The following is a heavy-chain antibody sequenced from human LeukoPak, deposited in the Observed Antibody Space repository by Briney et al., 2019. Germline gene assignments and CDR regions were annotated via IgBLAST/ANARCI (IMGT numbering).Heavy chain of an antibody. D-gene: IGHD2-21*02. Sequence: AETLTPTCTVSGASINRYYWRWIRQSPGRGLEWIGYIFYYGCTKYNPSLERRVTILVDKSKNQFFFKQKHVTGADTAGYYCTRGRGDFIFFDYGGQGTVVTVP. J-gene: IGHJ4*02. CDR3: TRGRGDFIFFDY. CDR1: GASINRYY. V-gene: IGHV4-59*01. CDR2: IFYYGCT.